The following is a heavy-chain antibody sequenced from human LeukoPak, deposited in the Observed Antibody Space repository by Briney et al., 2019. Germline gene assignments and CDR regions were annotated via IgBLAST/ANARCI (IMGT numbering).Heavy chain of an antibody. CDR1: GFTFSSYS. Sequence: GGSLRLSCAASGFTFSSYSMNWVRQAPGKGLEWVSSISSSSSYIYYADSVKGRFTISRDNAKSSLYLQMNSLRAEDTAVYYCARDLGIAAAGGDYWGQGTLVTVSS. V-gene: IGHV3-21*01. CDR2: ISSSSSYI. D-gene: IGHD6-13*01. J-gene: IGHJ4*02. CDR3: ARDLGIAAAGGDY.